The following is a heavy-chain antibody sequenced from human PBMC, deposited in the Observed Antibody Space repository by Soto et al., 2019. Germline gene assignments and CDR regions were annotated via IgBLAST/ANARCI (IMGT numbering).Heavy chain of an antibody. D-gene: IGHD6-19*01. Sequence: EVQLVESGGGLVQPGGSLRLSCAASGFTFSNYWMNWVRQAPGKGLEWVAKINQGGSEKYYVDSVKGRFTISRDNAENSLYLQMNSLRAEDTAMYYCARLMSVAGDYWGQGTLVTVSS. CDR3: ARLMSVAGDY. V-gene: IGHV3-7*03. CDR2: INQGGSEK. CDR1: GFTFSNYW. J-gene: IGHJ4*02.